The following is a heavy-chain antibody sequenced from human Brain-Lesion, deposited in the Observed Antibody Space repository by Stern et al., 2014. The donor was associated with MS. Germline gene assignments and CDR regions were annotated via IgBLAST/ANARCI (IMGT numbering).Heavy chain of an antibody. CDR2: IFNSGST. Sequence: MQLVESGPGLVKPSQTLSLSCTVSGGSISSGGYYWSWIRQPAGKGLEWIGRIFNSGSTSYNPSPKSRVTISIATSKNQFSLRLNSMTAADTAVYYCARGRVVPGFQYYATDVWGQGTTVIVSS. D-gene: IGHD2-2*01. CDR3: ARGRVVPGFQYYATDV. J-gene: IGHJ6*02. CDR1: GGSISSGGYY. V-gene: IGHV4-61*02.